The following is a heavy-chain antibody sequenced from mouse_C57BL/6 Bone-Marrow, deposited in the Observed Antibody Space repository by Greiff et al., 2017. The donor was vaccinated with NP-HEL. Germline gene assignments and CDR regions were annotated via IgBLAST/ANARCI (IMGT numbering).Heavy chain of an antibody. CDR1: GYTFTSYW. V-gene: IGHV1-55*01. D-gene: IGHD2-3*01. J-gene: IGHJ2*01. CDR3: AYDGYYYFDY. Sequence: QVQLKESGAELVKPGASVKMSCKASGYTFTSYWITWVKQRPGQGLEWIGDIYPGSGSTNYNEKFKSKATLTVDTSSSTAYMQLSSLTSEDSAVYYCAYDGYYYFDYWGQGTTLTVSS. CDR2: IYPGSGST.